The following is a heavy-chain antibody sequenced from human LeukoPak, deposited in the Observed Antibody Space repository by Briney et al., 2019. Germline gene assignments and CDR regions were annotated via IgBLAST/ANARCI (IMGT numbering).Heavy chain of an antibody. J-gene: IGHJ4*02. CDR1: GFIFNTYS. D-gene: IGHD5-18*01. CDR3: VRADGRSYGLFDS. Sequence: GGSLRLSCTASGFIFNTYSMNWVRQAPGKGLEWVSYVSSSSRTIYYADSVKGRFTISRDNAKNTLYLQMDSLRPEDTAVYHCVRADGRSYGLFDSWGRGTLVIVSS. V-gene: IGHV3-48*04. CDR2: VSSSSRTI.